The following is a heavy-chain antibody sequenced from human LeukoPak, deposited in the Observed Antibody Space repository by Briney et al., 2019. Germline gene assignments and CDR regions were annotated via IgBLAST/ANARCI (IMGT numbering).Heavy chain of an antibody. CDR3: TRDPVTYCGGDC. V-gene: IGHV3-53*01. CDR1: GFSVSNNH. CDR2: LFSRAST. D-gene: IGHD2-21*01. Sequence: GGSLRLSCGVSGFSVSNNHMSWVRQAPGKGLEWLSVLFSRASTNYADSVKGRFTISRDQSKNTLFLQMNNLRVEDTAVYYCTRDPVTYCGGDCWGQGTLVTVSS. J-gene: IGHJ4*02.